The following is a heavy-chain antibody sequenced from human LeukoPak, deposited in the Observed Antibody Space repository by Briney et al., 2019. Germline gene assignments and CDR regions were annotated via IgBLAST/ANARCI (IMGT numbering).Heavy chain of an antibody. Sequence: GASVKVSCKASGYTFTGYYMHWVRQAPGQGLEWMGWINPNSGGTNYAQKFQGRVTMTRDTSISTAYMELSRLRSDDTAVYYCARDSSRVLYYYDSSGYYFPDYWGQGTLVTVSS. CDR2: INPNSGGT. V-gene: IGHV1-2*02. CDR1: GYTFTGYY. D-gene: IGHD3-22*01. J-gene: IGHJ4*02. CDR3: ARDSSRVLYYYDSSGYYFPDY.